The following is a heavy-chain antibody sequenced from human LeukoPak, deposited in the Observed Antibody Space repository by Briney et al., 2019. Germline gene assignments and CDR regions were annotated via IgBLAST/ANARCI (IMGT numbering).Heavy chain of an antibody. CDR2: IYYSGGT. V-gene: IGHV4-59*01. Sequence: PSETLSLTCSVSRGSLDSYYWSWIRQPPGKGLEWIGYIYYSGGTNYNPSLKSRVTLSVDTSKNQFSLELNSVTAADTAVYYCARGYYGSFYWGQGTLVTVSS. CDR1: RGSLDSYY. CDR3: ARGYYGSFY. D-gene: IGHD3-10*01. J-gene: IGHJ4*02.